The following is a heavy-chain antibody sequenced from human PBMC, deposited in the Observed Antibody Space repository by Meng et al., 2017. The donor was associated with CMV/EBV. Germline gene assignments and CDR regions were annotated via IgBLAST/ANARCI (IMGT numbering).Heavy chain of an antibody. Sequence: QTTMKEAGPPLVNPTQTLTLNCTFSGFSLSTSGVGVGWIRQPPGKALEWLALIYWDDDKRYSPSLKSRLTITKDTSKNQVVLTMTNMDPVDTATYYCAHHADIAAAGSYYYWGQGTLVTVSS. D-gene: IGHD6-13*01. V-gene: IGHV2-5*02. CDR1: GFSLSTSGVG. CDR3: AHHADIAAAGSYYY. J-gene: IGHJ4*02. CDR2: IYWDDDK.